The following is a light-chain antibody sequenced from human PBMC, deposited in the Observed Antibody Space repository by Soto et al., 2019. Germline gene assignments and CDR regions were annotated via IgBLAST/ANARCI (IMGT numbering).Light chain of an antibody. CDR3: AAWDDSLLGVL. J-gene: IGLJ7*01. CDR2: SNN. CDR1: RSNIASNT. Sequence: QSVLTQPPSASGSPGQGVAISCSGSRSNIASNTVNWYQQLPGKAPKVLIYSNNQRPSGVPGRFSGSKSGTSASLVISGLQSEDEADHYCAAWDDSLLGVLFGGGTQLTVL. V-gene: IGLV1-44*01.